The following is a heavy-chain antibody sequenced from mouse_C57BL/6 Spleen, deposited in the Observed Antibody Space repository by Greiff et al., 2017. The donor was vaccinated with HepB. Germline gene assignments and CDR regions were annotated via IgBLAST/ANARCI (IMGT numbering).Heavy chain of an antibody. CDR3: ARSANWDGAMDY. D-gene: IGHD4-1*01. CDR1: GYTFTSYW. J-gene: IGHJ4*01. V-gene: IGHV1-69*01. CDR2: IDPSDSYT. Sequence: VQLVESGAELVMPGASVKLSCKASGYTFTSYWMHWVKQRPGQGLEWIGEIDPSDSYTNYNQKFKGKSTLTVDKSSSTAYMQLSSLTSEDSAVYYCARSANWDGAMDYWGQGTSVTVSS.